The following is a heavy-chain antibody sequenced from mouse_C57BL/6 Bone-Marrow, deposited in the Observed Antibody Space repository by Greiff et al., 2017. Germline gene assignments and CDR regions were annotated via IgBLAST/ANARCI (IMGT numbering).Heavy chain of an antibody. Sequence: QVQLKQPGAELVMPGASVTLSCKASGYTFTSYWMHWVKQRPGQGLEWIGEIDPADSYTNYNQKFKGKSTLTVDKSSSTAYMQLSSLTSEDSAVDYCARDSSGSFDYWGQGTTLTVSS. V-gene: IGHV1-69*01. CDR2: IDPADSYT. CDR1: GYTFTSYW. J-gene: IGHJ2*01. CDR3: ARDSSGSFDY. D-gene: IGHD3-2*02.